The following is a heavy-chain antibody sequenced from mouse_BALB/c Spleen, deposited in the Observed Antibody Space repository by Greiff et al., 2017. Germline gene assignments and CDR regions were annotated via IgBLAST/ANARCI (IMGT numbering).Heavy chain of an antibody. Sequence: EVQLQQSGPELVKPGASVKISCKASGYTFTDYNMHWVKQSHGKSLEWIGYIYPYNGGTGYNQKFKSKATLTVDNSSSTAYMELRSLTSEDTAVYYCARSGVWSWYFDVWGAGTTVTVSS. J-gene: IGHJ1*01. D-gene: IGHD2-10*02. V-gene: IGHV1S29*02. CDR2: IYPYNGGT. CDR3: ARSGVWSWYFDV. CDR1: GYTFTDYN.